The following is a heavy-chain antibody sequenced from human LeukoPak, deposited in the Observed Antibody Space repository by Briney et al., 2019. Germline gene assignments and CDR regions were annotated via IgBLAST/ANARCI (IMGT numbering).Heavy chain of an antibody. CDR1: GYTFIGYY. CDR3: VRDISYDSSDY. D-gene: IGHD3-22*01. CDR2: INPNSGGT. J-gene: IGHJ4*02. V-gene: IGHV1-2*02. Sequence: SVKVSCKASGYTFIGYYMHWVRQAPGQGLEWMGWINPNSGGTNYAQKFQGRVTMTRDTSTSTAFMDLSRLTSDDTAVYYCVRDISYDSSDYWGQGTLVTVSS.